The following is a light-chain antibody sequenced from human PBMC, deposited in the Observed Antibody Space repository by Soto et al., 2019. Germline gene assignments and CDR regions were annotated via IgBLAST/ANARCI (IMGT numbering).Light chain of an antibody. CDR1: STDFVSYNR. CDR3: QSYDSSLSRRWV. Sequence: QSALTQTPSVSGSPGQSVTISCTGTSTDFVSYNRVSWYQQPPGTAPKLLVAGNRPSGVPDRFSVSKSGASASLAITGLQAEDEADYYCQSYDSSLSRRWVFGGGTKLTVL. CDR2: G. V-gene: IGLV2-18*02. J-gene: IGLJ3*02.